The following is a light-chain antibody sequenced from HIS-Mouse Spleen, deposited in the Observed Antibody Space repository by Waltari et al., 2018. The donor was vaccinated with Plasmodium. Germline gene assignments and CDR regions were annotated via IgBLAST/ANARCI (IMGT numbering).Light chain of an antibody. J-gene: IGLJ3*02. Sequence: SYELTQPPSVSVSPGQTARITCSGDALPNKYAYWYQQKSGQAPVLVIYEDRKRPPGIPERFSGSSSGTMATLTISGAQVEDEADYYCYSTDSSGNHRVFGGGTKLTVL. CDR1: ALPNKY. CDR3: YSTDSSGNHRV. CDR2: EDR. V-gene: IGLV3-10*01.